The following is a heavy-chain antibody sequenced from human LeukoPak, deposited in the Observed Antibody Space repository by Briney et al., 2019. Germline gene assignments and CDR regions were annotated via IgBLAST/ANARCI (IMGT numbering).Heavy chain of an antibody. Sequence: SETLSLTCAVSGYSISSGYYWGWIRQPPGKGLEWIGSIYHSGSTYYNPSLKSRVTMSVDTSKNQFSLKLSSVTAADTAVYYCARLRSLGSSGYYYMDVWGKGTTVTVSS. V-gene: IGHV4-38-2*01. CDR3: ARLRSLGSSGYYYMDV. CDR1: GYSISSGYY. J-gene: IGHJ6*03. D-gene: IGHD6-6*01. CDR2: IYHSGST.